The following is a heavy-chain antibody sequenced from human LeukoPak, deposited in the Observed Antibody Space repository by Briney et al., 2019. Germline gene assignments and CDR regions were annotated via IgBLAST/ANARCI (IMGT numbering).Heavy chain of an antibody. D-gene: IGHD3-9*01. Sequence: ASVKVSCKASGYTFTSYGISWVRQAPGQWLEWMGWISAYNGNTNYAQKLQGRVTMTTDTSTSTAYMELRSLRSDDTAVYYCARDVLTGYPNWFDPWGQGTLVTVSS. CDR1: GYTFTSYG. V-gene: IGHV1-18*01. CDR3: ARDVLTGYPNWFDP. CDR2: ISAYNGNT. J-gene: IGHJ5*02.